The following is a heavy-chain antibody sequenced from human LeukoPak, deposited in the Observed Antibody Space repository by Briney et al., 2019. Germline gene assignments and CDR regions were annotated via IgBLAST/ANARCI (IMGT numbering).Heavy chain of an antibody. V-gene: IGHV1-2*02. Sequence: ASVKVSCKASGYTFTGYYMHWVRQAPGQGLEWMGWINPSSGGTNYAQKFQGGVTMTRDTSISTAYMELSRLRSDDMAVYYCASGAGLRFLEWLLPLDYWGRGTLVTVSS. CDR1: GYTFTGYY. CDR2: INPSSGGT. D-gene: IGHD3-3*01. CDR3: ASGAGLRFLEWLLPLDY. J-gene: IGHJ4*02.